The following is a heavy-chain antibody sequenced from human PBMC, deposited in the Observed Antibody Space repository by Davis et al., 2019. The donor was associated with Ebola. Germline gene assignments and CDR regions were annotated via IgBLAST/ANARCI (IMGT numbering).Heavy chain of an antibody. Sequence: PSETLSLTCTVSGGSISSYYWSWIRQPPGKGLEWIGYIYYSGSTNYNPSLKSRVTISVDTSKNQFSLKLSSVTAADTAVYYCARQLWFGVGWFDPWGQGTLVTVSS. V-gene: IGHV4-59*08. D-gene: IGHD3-10*01. CDR1: GGSISSYY. CDR3: ARQLWFGVGWFDP. CDR2: IYYSGST. J-gene: IGHJ5*02.